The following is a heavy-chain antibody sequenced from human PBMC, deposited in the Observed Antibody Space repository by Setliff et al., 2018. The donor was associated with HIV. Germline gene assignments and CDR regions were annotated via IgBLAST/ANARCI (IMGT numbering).Heavy chain of an antibody. V-gene: IGHV3-23*01. D-gene: IGHD1-26*01. CDR1: GSTFGSYA. Sequence: GESLKISCTASGSTFGSYAMTWVRQSPGRGLEWASSISASGASIYYGDSVKGRFTISRDNSKNTLSLQMSSLRAEDTAFYYCAKGHTGSYHGNWFDAWGPGTLVTVSS. CDR2: ISASGASI. J-gene: IGHJ5*02. CDR3: AKGHTGSYHGNWFDA.